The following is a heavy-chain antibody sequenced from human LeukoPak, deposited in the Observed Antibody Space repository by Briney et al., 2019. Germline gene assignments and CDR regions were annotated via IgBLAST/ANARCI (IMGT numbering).Heavy chain of an antibody. V-gene: IGHV4-59*01. Sequence: SETLSLTCTVSGGSISSYYWTWIRQPPGKGLEWIGYISYSGSTNYNPSLKSRVTISVDTSKNQFSLNLTSVTAADTAVYYCARGHSRSWYQAVVYIWLDPWGQGTLVTVSS. CDR1: GGSISSYY. CDR3: ARGHSRSWYQAVVYIWLDP. CDR2: ISYSGST. J-gene: IGHJ5*02. D-gene: IGHD6-13*01.